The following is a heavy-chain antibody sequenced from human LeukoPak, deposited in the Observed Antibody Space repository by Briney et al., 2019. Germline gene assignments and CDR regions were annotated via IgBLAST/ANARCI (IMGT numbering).Heavy chain of an antibody. D-gene: IGHD6-13*01. CDR3: ARDLFRASIAAAGTHFDY. CDR1: GYTSTSYG. Sequence: ASVKVSCKASGYTSTSYGISWVRQAPGQGLEWMGWISAYNGNTNYAQKLQGRVTMTTDTSTSTAYMELRSLRSDDTAVYYCARDLFRASIAAAGTHFDYWGQGTLVTVSS. V-gene: IGHV1-18*01. J-gene: IGHJ4*02. CDR2: ISAYNGNT.